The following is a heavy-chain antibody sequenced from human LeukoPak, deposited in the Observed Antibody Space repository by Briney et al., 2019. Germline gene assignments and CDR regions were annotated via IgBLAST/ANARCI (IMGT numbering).Heavy chain of an antibody. CDR2: IWYDGSNK. J-gene: IGHJ4*02. Sequence: GGSLRLSCAASGFTFSSYGMHWVRQAPGKGLEWVAVIWYDGSNKYYADSVKGRFTISRDNSKNTLYLQMNSLRAEDTAVYYCAKDQAGTDHNYWGQGTLVTVSS. D-gene: IGHD6-19*01. V-gene: IGHV3-33*06. CDR1: GFTFSSYG. CDR3: AKDQAGTDHNY.